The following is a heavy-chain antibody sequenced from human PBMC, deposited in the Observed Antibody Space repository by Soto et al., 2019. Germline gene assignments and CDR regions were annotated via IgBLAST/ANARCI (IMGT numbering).Heavy chain of an antibody. CDR1: GFTFNDYY. V-gene: IGHV3-11*01. J-gene: IGHJ5*02. CDR3: ARDPHTRFLQWTAGWFDP. D-gene: IGHD3-3*01. CDR2: ISGSGRTI. Sequence: QLQLVEAGGGLVKPGGSLRLSCAASGFTFNDYYMCWLRQAPGKGLEWISDISGSGRTINYADSVKGRFTISRDNAKKSLYLQMSSLRVEDTAVYYCARDPHTRFLQWTAGWFDPWGRGTLVTVSS.